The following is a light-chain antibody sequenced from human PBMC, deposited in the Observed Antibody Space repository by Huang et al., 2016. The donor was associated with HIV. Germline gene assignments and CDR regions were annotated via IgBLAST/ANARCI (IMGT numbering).Light chain of an antibody. CDR1: QGVSEH. CDR3: HQYYTLPRT. V-gene: IGKV3-15*01. J-gene: IGKJ1*01. Sequence: EVLLTQSPATLSESPGATVTLSCRASQGVSEHVAWYQQRPGQSPRLVIYGTSNRASGFPSMFSGRGSGTGFSLTISNLQSEDFAVYFCHQYYTLPRTFGQGTKVEI. CDR2: GTS.